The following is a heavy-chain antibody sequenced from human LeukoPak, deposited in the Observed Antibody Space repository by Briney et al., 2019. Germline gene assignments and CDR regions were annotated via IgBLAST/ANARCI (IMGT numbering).Heavy chain of an antibody. CDR1: GGSFSGYY. J-gene: IGHJ4*02. Sequence: SETLSLTCAVYGGSFSGYYWSWIRQPPGKGLEWIGEINHSGSTNYNPSLKSRVTISVDTSKNQFSLKLSSVTAADTAVYYCARERTGDTAWFDYWGQGTLVTVSS. D-gene: IGHD7-27*01. CDR3: ARERTGDTAWFDY. CDR2: INHSGST. V-gene: IGHV4-34*01.